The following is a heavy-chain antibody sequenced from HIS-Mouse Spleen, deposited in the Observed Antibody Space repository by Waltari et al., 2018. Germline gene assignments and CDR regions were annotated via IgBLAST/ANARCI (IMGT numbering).Heavy chain of an antibody. V-gene: IGHV4-39*07. Sequence: LQRQESAPALANPSATRPLTHTVSGGPLSCGTHYRGWIRQPPGKGLEWIGSIYYSGSTYYNPSLKSRVTISVDTSKNQFSLKLSSVTAADTAVYYCAREIPYSSSWYDWYFDLWGRGTLVTVSS. CDR1: GGPLSCGTHY. D-gene: IGHD6-13*01. CDR3: AREIPYSSSWYDWYFDL. J-gene: IGHJ2*01. CDR2: IYYSGST.